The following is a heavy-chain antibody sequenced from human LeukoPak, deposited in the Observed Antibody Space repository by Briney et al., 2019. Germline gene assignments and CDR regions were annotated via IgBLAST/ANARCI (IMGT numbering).Heavy chain of an antibody. V-gene: IGHV3-7*01. CDR1: GFSFSSYW. J-gene: IGHJ4*02. CDR2: INPDGSNM. CDR3: VSGFLQWLY. D-gene: IGHD3-3*01. Sequence: GGSLRLSCAVSGFSFSSYWMSWVRQAPGKGLEWVANINPDGSNMLYVDSVKGRFTIPRDNAKNPLYLQMNNLRAEDTAVYFCVSGFLQWLYWGQGTLVTVSS.